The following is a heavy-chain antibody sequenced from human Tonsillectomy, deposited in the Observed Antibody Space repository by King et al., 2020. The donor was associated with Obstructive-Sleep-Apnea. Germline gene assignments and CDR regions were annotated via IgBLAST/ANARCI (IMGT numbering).Heavy chain of an antibody. D-gene: IGHD6-19*01. CDR1: GYTFTDYF. Sequence: QLVQSGTGVKKPGASVKVSCKASGYTFTDYFMHWVRQAPGQGLEWMGWINPNSGGTYSAQRFQGRVTMTRDTSISTAYMELSGLRSDDTAVYYCARVKISGWQGRAEYFQHWGQGTLVTVSS. CDR3: ARVKISGWQGRAEYFQH. J-gene: IGHJ1*01. CDR2: INPNSGGT. V-gene: IGHV1-2*02.